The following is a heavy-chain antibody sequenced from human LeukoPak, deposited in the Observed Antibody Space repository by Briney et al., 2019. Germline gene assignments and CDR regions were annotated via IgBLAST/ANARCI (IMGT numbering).Heavy chain of an antibody. CDR3: ARDPPSSAAQLDY. J-gene: IGHJ4*02. D-gene: IGHD6-13*01. CDR1: GFTFTSHS. CDR2: ISSSSSYI. Sequence: PGESLRLSCAASGFTFTSHSLNWVRQAPGKGLEWVSSISSSSSYIYYADSVKGRFTISRDNAKNSLYLQMNSLRAEDTAVYYCARDPPSSAAQLDYWGQGTLVTVSS. V-gene: IGHV3-21*01.